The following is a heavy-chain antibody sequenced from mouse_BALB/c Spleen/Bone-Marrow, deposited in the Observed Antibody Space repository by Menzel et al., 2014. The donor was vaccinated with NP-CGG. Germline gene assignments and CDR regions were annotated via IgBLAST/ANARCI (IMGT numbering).Heavy chain of an antibody. J-gene: IGHJ4*01. V-gene: IGHV1-7*01. D-gene: IGHD1-1*01. CDR2: INPSTGYT. Sequence: VKLMESGAELAKPGASVKMSCKASGYTFTSYWMHWVKQRPGQGLEWIGYINPSTGYTEYNQKFKDKATLTADESSSTAYMQLSSLTSEDSAVYYCARQITTVDYAMDYRGQGTSVTVSS. CDR3: ARQITTVDYAMDY. CDR1: GYTFTSYW.